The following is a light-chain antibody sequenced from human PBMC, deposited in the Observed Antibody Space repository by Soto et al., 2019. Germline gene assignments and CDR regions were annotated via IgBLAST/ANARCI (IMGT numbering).Light chain of an antibody. CDR1: QSVSSY. CDR2: GTS. J-gene: IGKJ1*01. CDR3: QQYKDWPKT. V-gene: IGKV3-15*01. Sequence: ETVMTQCPATLSVSLGEGAVLSCRASQSVSSYLAWYQLRPGQAPRVLIYGTSIRASGIPGRFSGSGSGTEFTLTIDSLQSEDAAVYYCQQYKDWPKTFGQGTKVEVK.